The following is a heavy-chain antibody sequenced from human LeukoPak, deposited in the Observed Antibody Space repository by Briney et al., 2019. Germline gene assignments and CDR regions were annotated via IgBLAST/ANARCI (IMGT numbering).Heavy chain of an antibody. Sequence: PSETLSLTCTVSGGSISTYYWSWIRQPAGKGLEWIGYIYTSGSTDYNPSLKSRVTISLDTSNNQFSLNLSSVSAADTAVYYCARSRGRKVTPFDYWGQGILVTVSS. J-gene: IGHJ4*02. D-gene: IGHD3-10*01. V-gene: IGHV4-4*09. CDR1: GGSISTYY. CDR3: ARSRGRKVTPFDY. CDR2: IYTSGST.